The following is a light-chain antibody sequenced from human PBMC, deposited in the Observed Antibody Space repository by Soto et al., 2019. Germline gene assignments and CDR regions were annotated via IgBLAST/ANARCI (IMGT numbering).Light chain of an antibody. Sequence: EFVLTQSPGTLSLSPGERATLSCRASQTVRNNYLAWYQQKPGQAPRLLIYDASSRATGIPDRFSGGGSGTDFTLTISRLEPEDFAVYYCHQYANSHGLTFGGGTTVEIK. CDR3: HQYANSHGLT. CDR1: QTVRNNY. CDR2: DAS. J-gene: IGKJ4*01. V-gene: IGKV3-20*01.